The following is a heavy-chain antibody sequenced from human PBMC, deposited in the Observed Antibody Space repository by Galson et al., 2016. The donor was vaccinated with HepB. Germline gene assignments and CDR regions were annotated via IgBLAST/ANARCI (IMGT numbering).Heavy chain of an antibody. V-gene: IGHV3-21*01. Sequence: SLRLSCAGSGFTFSSYKMNWVRQPPGKGMEWVASITAGSSYIDYADSVKGRFTISRDNAQNSLHLQMNSLRDDDTAVYYCAREYSRSWYLLGYWGQGTLVTVSS. CDR3: AREYSRSWYLLGY. J-gene: IGHJ4*02. CDR1: GFTFSSYK. D-gene: IGHD6-13*01. CDR2: ITAGSSYI.